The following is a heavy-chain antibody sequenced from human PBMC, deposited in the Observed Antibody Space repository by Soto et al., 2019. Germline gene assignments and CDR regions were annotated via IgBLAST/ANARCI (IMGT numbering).Heavy chain of an antibody. Sequence: TLSLRWSVSCGSISSGCYSWSWIRQPPGKGLEWIGYIYHSGSTYYNPSLKSRVTISVDRSKNQFSLKLSSVTAADTAVYYCARLGQRNDAFDIWGQGTMVTVSS. CDR2: IYHSGST. J-gene: IGHJ3*02. V-gene: IGHV4-30-2*01. D-gene: IGHD6-25*01. CDR3: ARLGQRNDAFDI. CDR1: CGSISSGCYS.